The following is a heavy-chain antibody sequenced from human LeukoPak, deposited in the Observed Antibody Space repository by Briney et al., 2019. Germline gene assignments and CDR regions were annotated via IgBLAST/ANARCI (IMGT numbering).Heavy chain of an antibody. D-gene: IGHD3-10*01. CDR2: IYYSGST. CDR3: ARGGDYYDSGSYANFDY. CDR1: GGSISSSSYY. Sequence: SETLSLTCTVSGGSISSSSYYWGWIRQPPGKGLEWIGYIYYSGSTNYNPSLKSRVTISVDTSKKQFSLRLTSVTAADTAVYYCARGGDYYDSGSYANFDYWGQGILVTVSS. V-gene: IGHV4-61*05. J-gene: IGHJ4*02.